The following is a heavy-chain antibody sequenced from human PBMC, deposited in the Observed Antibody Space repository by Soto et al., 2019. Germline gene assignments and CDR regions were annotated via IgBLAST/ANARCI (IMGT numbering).Heavy chain of an antibody. Sequence: QVQLQQWGAGLLKPSETLSLTCAVYGGSFSGYYWSWIRQPPGKGLEWIGEINHSGSTNYNPSLKSRVTIAVDTSKNQFSLKLSSVTAADTAVYYCARGRGWLRLGYYYYYMDVWGKGTTVTVSS. CDR1: GGSFSGYY. CDR2: INHSGST. V-gene: IGHV4-34*01. CDR3: ARGRGWLRLGYYYYYMDV. D-gene: IGHD5-12*01. J-gene: IGHJ6*03.